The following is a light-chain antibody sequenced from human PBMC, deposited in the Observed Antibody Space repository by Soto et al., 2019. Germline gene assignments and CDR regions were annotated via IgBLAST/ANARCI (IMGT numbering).Light chain of an antibody. Sequence: DIQMTQSPSTLSASVGDRITLTCRASQRISPCLAWYQQKPGRAPNVLISKASTLETGVPSRFSGSGSGTEFTLTIANLQPDDFATYSCQQYFSIPLTFGGGTRVEMK. CDR1: QRISPC. CDR2: KAS. CDR3: QQYFSIPLT. V-gene: IGKV1-5*03. J-gene: IGKJ4*01.